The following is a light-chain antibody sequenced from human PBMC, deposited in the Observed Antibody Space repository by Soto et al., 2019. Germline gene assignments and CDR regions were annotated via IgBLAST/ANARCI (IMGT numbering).Light chain of an antibody. J-gene: IGKJ1*01. CDR2: DAS. V-gene: IGKV1-5*01. CDR1: QRVSGW. CDR3: LQYGTFSRK. Sequence: IQMTQSPSTLSAPVVGTVTFTPRASQRVSGWLAWYQQKPGEAPKHLLYDASALPCGVPSSISGSGSGTRFALAFSSLQPDDYAAYFCLQYGTFSRKFGPGTKVDIK.